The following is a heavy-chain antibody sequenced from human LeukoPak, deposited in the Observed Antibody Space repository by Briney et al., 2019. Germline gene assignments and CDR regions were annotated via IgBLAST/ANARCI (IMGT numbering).Heavy chain of an antibody. V-gene: IGHV4-31*11. CDR2: IYNGGST. Sequence: SETLSLTCAVSGGSISSGGYSWSWIRQPPGKGLEWIGYIYNGGSTDYNPSLKGRVTISIDTPKNQFSLKLTSVTAADTAVYYCARDRPLDALDVWGQGTMVTVSS. CDR1: GGSISSGGYS. J-gene: IGHJ3*01. CDR3: ARDRPLDALDV.